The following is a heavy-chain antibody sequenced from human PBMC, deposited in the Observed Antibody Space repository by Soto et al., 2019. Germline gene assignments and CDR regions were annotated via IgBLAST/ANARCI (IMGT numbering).Heavy chain of an antibody. V-gene: IGHV1-69*01. D-gene: IGHD3-22*01. CDR1: GGTFSSYA. CDR3: ARDYYYDSSGYYFRLDY. CDR2: IIPIFGTA. Sequence: QVQLVQSGAEVKKPGSSVTVSCKASGGTFSSYAISWVRQAPGQGLEWMGGIIPIFGTANYAQKFQGRVTITADESTSTAYMELSSLRSEDTAVYYCARDYYYDSSGYYFRLDYWGQGTLVTVSS. J-gene: IGHJ4*02.